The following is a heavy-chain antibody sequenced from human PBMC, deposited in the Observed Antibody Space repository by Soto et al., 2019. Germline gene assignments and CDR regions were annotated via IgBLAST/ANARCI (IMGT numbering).Heavy chain of an antibody. Sequence: PGGPLRLSCAASGFTFSSYSMNWVRQAPGKGLEWVSYISSSSSTIYYADSVKGRFTISRDNAKNSLYLQMNSLRAEDTAVYYCARDLGELSLYAPPPGYWGQGTLVTVSS. CDR1: GFTFSSYS. CDR2: ISSSSSTI. CDR3: ARDLGELSLYAPPPGY. V-gene: IGHV3-48*01. J-gene: IGHJ4*02. D-gene: IGHD3-16*02.